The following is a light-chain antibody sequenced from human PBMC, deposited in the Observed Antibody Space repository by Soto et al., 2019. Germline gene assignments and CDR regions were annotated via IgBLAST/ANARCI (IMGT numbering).Light chain of an antibody. CDR3: QQYNNWLALT. CDR2: GAS. V-gene: IGKV3-15*01. J-gene: IGKJ4*02. CDR1: QSVSSN. Sequence: ETVMTQSPATLSVSPGERATLSCRASQSVSSNLAWYQQKPGQAPRLLIYGASTRATGIPARFSGSGSGTEFTLTISSLQSEDFAVYYCQQYNNWLALTFGGGTKVDI.